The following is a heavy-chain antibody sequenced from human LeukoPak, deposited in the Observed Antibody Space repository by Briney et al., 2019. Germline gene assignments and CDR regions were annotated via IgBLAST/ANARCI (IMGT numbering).Heavy chain of an antibody. Sequence: ASVKVSCKASGYTFTSYDINWVRQATGQGLEWMGWMNPNSGNTGYAQKFQGRVTMTRNTSISTAYMELSSLRSEDTAVYYCARGRSSSWEFDYWGQGTLVTVSS. CDR1: GYTFTSYD. V-gene: IGHV1-8*01. D-gene: IGHD6-13*01. J-gene: IGHJ4*02. CDR2: MNPNSGNT. CDR3: ARGRSSSWEFDY.